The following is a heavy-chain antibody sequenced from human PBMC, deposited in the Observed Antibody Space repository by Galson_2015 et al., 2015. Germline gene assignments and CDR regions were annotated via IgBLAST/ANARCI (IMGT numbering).Heavy chain of an antibody. J-gene: IGHJ4*02. CDR3: ARAPNTYDYGDYVGWATYYFDY. CDR2: INPNSGGT. CDR1: GYTFTGYY. V-gene: IGHV1-2*04. Sequence: SVKVSCKASGYTFTGYYMHWVRQAPGQGLEWVGWINPNSGGTNYAQKFQGWVTMTRDTSISTAYMELNRLRSDDTAVYYCARAPNTYDYGDYVGWATYYFDYWGQGTLVTVSS. D-gene: IGHD4-17*01.